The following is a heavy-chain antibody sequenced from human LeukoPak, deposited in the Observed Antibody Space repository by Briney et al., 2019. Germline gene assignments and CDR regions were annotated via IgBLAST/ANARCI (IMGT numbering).Heavy chain of an antibody. CDR3: ARGREYGSSWYVY. V-gene: IGHV3-21*01. J-gene: IGHJ4*02. Sequence: GGSLRLSCAASGFTFSSYSMNWVRQAPGKGLEWVSSISSSSSYIYHADSVKGRFTISRDNAKNSLYLQMNSLRAEDTAVYYCARGREYGSSWYVYWGQGTLVTVSS. D-gene: IGHD6-13*01. CDR1: GFTFSSYS. CDR2: ISSSSSYI.